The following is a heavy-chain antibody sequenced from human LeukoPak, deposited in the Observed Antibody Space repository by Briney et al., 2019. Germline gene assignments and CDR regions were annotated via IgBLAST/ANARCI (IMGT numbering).Heavy chain of an antibody. CDR1: GRSLSSGVYY. Sequence: PSETLSLTCTVSGRSLSSGVYYWSWIRQPPGKGLDWIGYIYYSGSTYYNPSLKSRVTISVDTSKNQFSLKLSSATAADTAVYYCAREPPPKRYYYYGMDVWGQGTTVTVSS. CDR3: AREPPPKRYYYYGMDV. CDR2: IYYSGST. V-gene: IGHV4-30-4*01. J-gene: IGHJ6*02. D-gene: IGHD5-24*01.